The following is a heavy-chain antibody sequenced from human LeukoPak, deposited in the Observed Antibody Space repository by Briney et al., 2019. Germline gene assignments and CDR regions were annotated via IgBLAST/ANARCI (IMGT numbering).Heavy chain of an antibody. J-gene: IGHJ4*02. CDR2: ISSSSSYI. D-gene: IGHD3-10*01. V-gene: IGHV3-21*01. Sequence: GGSLRLSCAASGFTFSSYSMNGVRQAPGKGLEWVSSISSSSSYIYYADSVKGRFTISRDNAKNSLYLQMNSLRAEDTAVYYCARGSLYYYGSGSTTSWGQGTLVTVSS. CDR1: GFTFSSYS. CDR3: ARGSLYYYGSGSTTS.